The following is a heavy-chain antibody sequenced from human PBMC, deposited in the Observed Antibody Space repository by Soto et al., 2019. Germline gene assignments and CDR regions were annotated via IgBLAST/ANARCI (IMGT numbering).Heavy chain of an antibody. CDR2: VIPIFGTA. Sequence: SVKVSCKASGGTFSSYAISWVRQAPGQGLEWMGGVIPIFGTANYAQKFQGRVTITADESTSTAYMELSSLRSEDTAVYYCARNHIVVVPAAQRSYYYYGMDVWGQGTTVTVSS. J-gene: IGHJ6*02. CDR3: ARNHIVVVPAAQRSYYYYGMDV. D-gene: IGHD2-2*01. V-gene: IGHV1-69*13. CDR1: GGTFSSYA.